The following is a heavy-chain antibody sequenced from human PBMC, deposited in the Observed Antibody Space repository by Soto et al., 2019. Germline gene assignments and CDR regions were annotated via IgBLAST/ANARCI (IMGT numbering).Heavy chain of an antibody. CDR2: ISSNGVGT. CDR1: GFTLSGYA. J-gene: IGHJ6*03. V-gene: IGHV3-64*01. Sequence: EVQLAESGGGLAQPGGSLRLSCAASGFTLSGYAMDWVRQAPGKGLEYVSGISSNGVGTYYAKSVQGRFTISRDNSKNRVFLQVGSVRPEDVVGYYWARLPRPDFYHRGVWGKGTPVPVPS. CDR3: ARLPRPDFYHRGV.